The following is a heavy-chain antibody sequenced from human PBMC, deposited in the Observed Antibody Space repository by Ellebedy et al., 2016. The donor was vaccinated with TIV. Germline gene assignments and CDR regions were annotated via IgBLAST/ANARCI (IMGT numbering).Heavy chain of an antibody. CDR3: AGDPPNSGWQLAY. Sequence: PGGSLRLSCAASGFTFSSHAMHWVRQAPAKGLEWVGRIWHDGSNKDYAASVKGRFTISRDNSKNTLYLQMNSLRVEDTAVYYCAGDPPNSGWQLAYWGQGALVTVSS. CDR2: IWHDGSNK. J-gene: IGHJ4*02. V-gene: IGHV3-33*01. D-gene: IGHD6-19*01. CDR1: GFTFSSHA.